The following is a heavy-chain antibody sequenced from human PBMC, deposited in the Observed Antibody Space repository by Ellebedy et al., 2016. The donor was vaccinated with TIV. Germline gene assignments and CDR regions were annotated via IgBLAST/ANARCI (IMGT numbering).Heavy chain of an antibody. Sequence: SETLSLTCTVSGGSVSSGSSYWSWIRQTPRKRLEWIGFIYYNGITNYNPSLKSRVTISVDTSKNQFSLRLSSVTAADTALYYCAREGRGYSSGYVDNWGQGTLVTVSS. J-gene: IGHJ4*02. V-gene: IGHV4-61*01. CDR3: AREGRGYSSGYVDN. CDR2: IYYNGIT. D-gene: IGHD5-18*01. CDR1: GGSVSSGSSY.